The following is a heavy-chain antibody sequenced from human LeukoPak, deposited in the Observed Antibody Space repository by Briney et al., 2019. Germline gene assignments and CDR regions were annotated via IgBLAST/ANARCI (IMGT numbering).Heavy chain of an antibody. CDR3: ARDQPHAASWFDP. V-gene: IGHV3-23*01. D-gene: IGHD2-2*01. CDR2: INPTGVRT. J-gene: IGHJ5*02. Sequence: PGGSLRLSCAASTLTFSDYGMDWVRQAPGRGLEWVSTINPTGVRTYYADSVRGRFTISRDNSKNTVFLQINSLRVEDTAIYYCARDQPHAASWFDPWGQGTLVTVSS. CDR1: TLTFSDYG.